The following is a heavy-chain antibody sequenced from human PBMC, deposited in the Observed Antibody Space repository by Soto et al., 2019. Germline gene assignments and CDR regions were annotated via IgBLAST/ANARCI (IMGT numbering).Heavy chain of an antibody. Sequence: SETLSLTCTVSGASISCFYLSWIRKSAGKGLEWIGRIYATGTTDYNPSLKSRVMMSVDTSKKQFSLKLRSVTAADTAVYYCVRDGTKTLRDWFDPWGQGISVTVSS. V-gene: IGHV4-4*07. CDR1: GASISCFY. CDR3: VRDGTKTLRDWFDP. J-gene: IGHJ5*02. CDR2: IYATGTT. D-gene: IGHD1-1*01.